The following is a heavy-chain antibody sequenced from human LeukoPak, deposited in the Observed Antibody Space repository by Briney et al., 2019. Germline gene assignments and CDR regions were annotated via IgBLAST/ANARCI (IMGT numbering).Heavy chain of an antibody. CDR1: GFTFSSYA. J-gene: IGHJ2*01. Sequence: PGGSLRLSCAASGFTFSSYAKSWVRQAPGKGLEWVSAISGSGGSTYYADSVKGRFTISRDSSRNTLFLHMNTLRAEDTAIYYCAKDRTVGASYWYFDLWGRGTLVTVSS. CDR2: ISGSGGST. V-gene: IGHV3-23*01. D-gene: IGHD1-26*01. CDR3: AKDRTVGASYWYFDL.